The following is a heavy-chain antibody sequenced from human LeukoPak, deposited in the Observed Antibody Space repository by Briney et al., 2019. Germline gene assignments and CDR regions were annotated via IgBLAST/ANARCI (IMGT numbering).Heavy chain of an antibody. Sequence: ASVKVSCEASGYTFTSYGISWVRQAPGQGLEWMGWISAYNGNTNYAQKLQGRVTMTTDTSTSTAYMELRSLRSDDTAVYYCARVLGGYNKGYSDYWGQGTLVTVSS. J-gene: IGHJ4*02. CDR3: ARVLGGYNKGYSDY. CDR2: ISAYNGNT. CDR1: GYTFTSYG. D-gene: IGHD3-3*02. V-gene: IGHV1-18*01.